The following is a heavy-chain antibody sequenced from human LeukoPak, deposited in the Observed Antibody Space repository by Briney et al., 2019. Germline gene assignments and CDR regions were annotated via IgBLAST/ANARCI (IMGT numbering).Heavy chain of an antibody. CDR1: GFTFSSYE. CDR3: ARDLPRLGMDGYFDY. D-gene: IGHD7-27*01. CDR2: ISSSGSTI. J-gene: IGHJ4*02. Sequence: GGSLRLSCAASGFTFSSYEMDWVRQAPGMGLEWVSYISSSGSTIYYADSVKGRFTISRDNAKNSLYLQMNSLRAEDTAVYYCARDLPRLGMDGYFDYWGQGTLVTVSS. V-gene: IGHV3-48*03.